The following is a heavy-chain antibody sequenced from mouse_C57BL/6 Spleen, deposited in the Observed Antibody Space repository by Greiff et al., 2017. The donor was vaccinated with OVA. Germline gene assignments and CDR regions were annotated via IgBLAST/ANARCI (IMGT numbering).Heavy chain of an antibody. D-gene: IGHD2-1*01. CDR2: IYPRDGST. V-gene: IGHV1-85*01. CDR3: ARGYYGNPFAY. CDR1: GYTFTSYD. J-gene: IGHJ3*01. Sequence: QVQLKESGPELVKPGASVKLSCKASGYTFTSYDINWVKQRPGQGLEWIGWIYPRDGSTKYNEKFKGKATLTVDTSSSTAYMERHSLTSEDSAVYVCARGYYGNPFAYWGQGTLVTVSA.